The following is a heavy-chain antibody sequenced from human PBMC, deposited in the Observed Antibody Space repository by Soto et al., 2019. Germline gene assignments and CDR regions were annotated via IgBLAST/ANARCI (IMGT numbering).Heavy chain of an antibody. J-gene: IGHJ4*02. Sequence: SLRHSWTASLFTFSSYAMSWVLQAPFKGLEWVSAISGSGGSTYYADSVKGRFTISRDNSKNTLYLQMNSLRAEDTAVYYCAKVPRCSSGCYYFDYWGQGTLVTVSS. CDR2: ISGSGGST. CDR3: AKVPRCSSGCYYFDY. V-gene: IGHV3-23*01. CDR1: LFTFSSYA. D-gene: IGHD6-19*01.